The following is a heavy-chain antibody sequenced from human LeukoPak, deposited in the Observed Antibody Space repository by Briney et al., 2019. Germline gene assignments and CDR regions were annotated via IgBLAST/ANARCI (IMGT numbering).Heavy chain of an antibody. V-gene: IGHV1-2*02. CDR3: ARGRYSSGWQDAFDI. D-gene: IGHD6-19*01. J-gene: IGHJ3*02. CDR2: INPNSGGT. Sequence: GASVKVSCKASGYTFTSYYMHWVRQAPGQGLEWMGWINPNSGGTNYAQKFQGRVTMTRDTSISTAYMELSRLRPDDTAVYYCARGRYSSGWQDAFDIWGQGTMVTVSS. CDR1: GYTFTSYY.